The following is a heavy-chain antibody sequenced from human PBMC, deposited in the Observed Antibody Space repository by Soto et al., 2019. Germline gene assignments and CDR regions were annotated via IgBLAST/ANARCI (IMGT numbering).Heavy chain of an antibody. CDR3: ARDPHEFWTSYWFDP. J-gene: IGHJ5*02. D-gene: IGHD3-3*01. V-gene: IGHV1-18*04. CDR1: GYTITAHL. CDR2: ISAYDGKT. Sequence: VKVSCKASGYTITAHLLHWVRQAPGQGLELMGWISAYDGKTTYAEKFQGRVTLTTDTSTSTAYMELRSLRSDDTAIYYCARDPHEFWTSYWFDPWGQGTPVTVSS.